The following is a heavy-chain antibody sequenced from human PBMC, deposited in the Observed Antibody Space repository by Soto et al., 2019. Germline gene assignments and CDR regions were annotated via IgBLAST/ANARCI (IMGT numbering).Heavy chain of an antibody. J-gene: IGHJ5*02. CDR1: GFTFSSYA. CDR3: VRLTWSNSFNWFDP. D-gene: IGHD2-8*02. V-gene: IGHV3-23*01. CDR2: ISDSGGVT. Sequence: PGGSLRLSCAASGFTFSSYAMSWARQAPGKGLEWVSGISDSGGVTYYTDSVKGRFTISRDSSKNTLYLQMNSLRAEDTAVYYWVRLTWSNSFNWFDPWGQGTVVTVSS.